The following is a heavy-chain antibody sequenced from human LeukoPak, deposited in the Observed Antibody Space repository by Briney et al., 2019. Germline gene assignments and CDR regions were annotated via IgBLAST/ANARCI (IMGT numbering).Heavy chain of an antibody. CDR2: IYYSGST. CDR3: ARHAVGAALLDP. CDR1: GGSINSYY. D-gene: IGHD2-15*01. J-gene: IGHJ5*02. Sequence: PSETLSLTCTVSGGSINSYYWSWIRQPPGKGLEWVGFIYYSGSTNYNPSLKSRVTISVDTSKNQFSLKLSSVTAADTAVYYCARHAVGAALLDPWGQGTLVTVSS. V-gene: IGHV4-59*08.